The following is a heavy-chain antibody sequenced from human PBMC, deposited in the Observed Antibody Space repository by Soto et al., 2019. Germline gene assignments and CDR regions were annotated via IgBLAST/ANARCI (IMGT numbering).Heavy chain of an antibody. CDR1: GGTFSSYA. Sequence: SVKVSCKASGGTFSSYAISWVRQAPGQGLEWMGGIIPIFGTANYAQKFQGRVTITADESTSTAYMELSSLRSEDTAVYYCARLAVNAPNRGYYYYGMDVWGQGTTVTVSS. CDR3: ARLAVNAPNRGYYYYGMDV. D-gene: IGHD2-15*01. V-gene: IGHV1-69*13. CDR2: IIPIFGTA. J-gene: IGHJ6*02.